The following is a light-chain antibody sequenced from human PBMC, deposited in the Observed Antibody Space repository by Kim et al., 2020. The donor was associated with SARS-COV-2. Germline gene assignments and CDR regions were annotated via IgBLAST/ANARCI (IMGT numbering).Light chain of an antibody. CDR1: QSISSY. V-gene: IGKV1-39*01. CDR2: AAS. Sequence: SASVGDRVTITCRASQSISSYLNWYQQKPGKAPKVLIYAASSLQSEVPSRFSGSGSGTDFTLTISSLQPEDFATYYCQQSYSTPYTFGQGTKLEI. CDR3: QQSYSTPYT. J-gene: IGKJ2*01.